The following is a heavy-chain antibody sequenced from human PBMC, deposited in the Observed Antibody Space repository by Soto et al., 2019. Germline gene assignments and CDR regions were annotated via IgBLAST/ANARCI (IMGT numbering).Heavy chain of an antibody. CDR3: ARDDIPGYYYYGMDV. Sequence: GALRLSCAASGFTFSSYSMNWVRQAPGKGLEWVSYISSSSTIYYADSVKGRFTISRDNAKNSLYLQMNSLRAEDTAVYYCARDDIPGYYYYGMDVWGQGTTVTVSS. D-gene: IGHD3-9*01. V-gene: IGHV3-48*01. CDR1: GFTFSSYS. CDR2: ISSSSTI. J-gene: IGHJ6*02.